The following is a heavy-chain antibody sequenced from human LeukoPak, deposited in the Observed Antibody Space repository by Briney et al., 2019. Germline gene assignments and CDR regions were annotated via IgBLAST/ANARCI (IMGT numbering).Heavy chain of an antibody. J-gene: IGHJ4*02. CDR2: IIPILGIA. CDR1: GGTFSSYA. Sequence: GASVKASCKASGGTFSSYAISWVRQAPGQGLEWMGRIIPILGIANYAQKFQGRVTITADKSTSTAYMELSSLRSEDTAVYYCARSEDSSGYYFVYWGQGTLVTVSS. D-gene: IGHD3-22*01. V-gene: IGHV1-69*04. CDR3: ARSEDSSGYYFVY.